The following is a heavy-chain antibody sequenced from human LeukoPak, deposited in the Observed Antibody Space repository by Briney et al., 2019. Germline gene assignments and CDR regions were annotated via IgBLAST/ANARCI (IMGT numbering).Heavy chain of an antibody. D-gene: IGHD4-23*01. CDR2: IKSKTDGGTT. V-gene: IGHV3-15*01. CDR1: GFTFSNAW. J-gene: IGHJ4*02. Sequence: GGSLRLSCAASGFTFSNAWMSWVRQAPGKGLEWVGRIKSKTDGGTTDYAATVKGRFTISRDDSKNTLYLQMNSLKTEDTAVYYCTTDIYGGNSGDYWGQGTLVTVSS. CDR3: TTDIYGGNSGDY.